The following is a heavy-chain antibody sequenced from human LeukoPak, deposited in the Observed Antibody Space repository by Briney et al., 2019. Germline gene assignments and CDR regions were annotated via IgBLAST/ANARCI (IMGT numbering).Heavy chain of an antibody. V-gene: IGHV1-8*01. CDR3: ARGAYGGYVRAFDI. CDR2: MNPHSGDT. CDR1: GYSFSNYD. Sequence: ASVKVSCKASGYSFSNYDINWVRLRQATGQGPEWMGWMNPHSGDTGSPQRFRGRVSMTWDTSISTAYMELSSLRSEDTAVYYCARGAYGGYVRAFDIWGQGTMVTVSS. J-gene: IGHJ3*02. D-gene: IGHD5-12*01.